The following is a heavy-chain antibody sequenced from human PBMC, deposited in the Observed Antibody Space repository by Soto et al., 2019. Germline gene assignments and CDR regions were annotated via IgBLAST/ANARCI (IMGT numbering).Heavy chain of an antibody. CDR1: GDTFSSYA. D-gene: IGHD3-16*02. J-gene: IGHJ6*02. V-gene: IGHV1-69*01. CDR2: IIPIFGTA. CDR3: ARGMITFGGVIVIPGMDV. Sequence: QVQLVQSGAEVKKPGASVKVSCEASGDTFSSYAISWVRQAPGQGLEWMGGIIPIFGTANYAQKFQGRVTITADESTSTAYMELSSLRSEDTAVYYCARGMITFGGVIVIPGMDVWGQGTTVTVSS.